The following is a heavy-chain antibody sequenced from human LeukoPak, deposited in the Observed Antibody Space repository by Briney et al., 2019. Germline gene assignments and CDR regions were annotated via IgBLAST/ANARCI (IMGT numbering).Heavy chain of an antibody. CDR2: IFNSGST. V-gene: IGHV4-39*01. CDR3: ARQFDSSGYYSFDY. J-gene: IGHJ4*02. Sequence: SETLSLTCTVSGGSTSSSSYCWGWIRQPPGKGLEWVGTIFNSGSTYSNPSLKSRLTISVDTSKNQFSLKLSSVTAADTAVYYCARQFDSSGYYSFDYWGQGTLVTVSS. CDR1: GGSTSSSSYC. D-gene: IGHD3-22*01.